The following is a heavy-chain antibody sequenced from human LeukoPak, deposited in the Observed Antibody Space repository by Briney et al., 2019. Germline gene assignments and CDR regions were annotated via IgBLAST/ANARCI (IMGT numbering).Heavy chain of an antibody. V-gene: IGHV4-59*12. J-gene: IGHJ3*01. D-gene: IGHD6-13*01. CDR2: IYHTGST. CDR3: ARDPVAAAGFDL. CDR1: GDSINTYY. Sequence: SETLSLTCSVSGDSINTYYWSWIRQPPGKGLEWIGYIYHTGSTNYNPTLKSRVSISVDTSKNKFSLRLSSVTTADTAVYYCARDPVAAAGFDLWGQGTMVTVSS.